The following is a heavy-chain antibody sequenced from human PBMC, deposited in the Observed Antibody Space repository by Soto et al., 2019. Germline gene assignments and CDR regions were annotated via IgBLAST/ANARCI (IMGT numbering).Heavy chain of an antibody. CDR1: GGTFSSYA. D-gene: IGHD3-22*01. Sequence: QVQLVQSGAEVKKPGSSVKVSCKASGGTFSSYAISWVRQAPGQGLEWMGGIIPIFGTANYAQKFQGRVTITADESTSTDYMELSSLRSEDTAVYYCARDGSYYDSSGYYYYFDYWGQGTLVTVSS. CDR2: IIPIFGTA. CDR3: ARDGSYYDSSGYYYYFDY. V-gene: IGHV1-69*12. J-gene: IGHJ4*02.